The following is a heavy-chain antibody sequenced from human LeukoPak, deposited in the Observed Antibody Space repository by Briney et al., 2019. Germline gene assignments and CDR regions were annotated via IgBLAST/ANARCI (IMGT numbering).Heavy chain of an antibody. CDR2: ISSSSSTI. CDR1: GFTFSSYS. Sequence: GGFLRLSCAASGFTFSSYSMNWVRQAPGKGLEWVSYISSSSSTIYYADSVKGRFTISRDNAKNSLFLQMNSLRAEDTALYYCARVGAAWRAFDIWGQGTMVTVSS. CDR3: ARVGAAWRAFDI. D-gene: IGHD1-26*01. V-gene: IGHV3-48*01. J-gene: IGHJ3*02.